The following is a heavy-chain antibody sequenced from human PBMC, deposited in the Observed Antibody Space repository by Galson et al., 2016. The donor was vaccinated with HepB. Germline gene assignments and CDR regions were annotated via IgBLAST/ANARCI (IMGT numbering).Heavy chain of an antibody. CDR1: GFSVSSNY. D-gene: IGHD3-10*01. CDR2: IFSGGST. CDR3: ARDGEYYYGSGSYAET. Sequence: SLRLPCAASGFSVSSNYMSWVRQAPGKGLQWVPVIFSGGSTYYADSVKGRFTISRDNSKNTLHLQMNSLRAEDTAVYYCARDGEYYYGSGSYAETWGQGTLVTVSS. V-gene: IGHV3-53*01. J-gene: IGHJ5*02.